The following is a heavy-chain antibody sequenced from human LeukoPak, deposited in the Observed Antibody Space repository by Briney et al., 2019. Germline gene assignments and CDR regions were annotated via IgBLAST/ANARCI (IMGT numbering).Heavy chain of an antibody. CDR2: IRYDGSNK. Sequence: PGGSLRLSCAASGFTFSSYGMHWVRQAPGKGLEWVAFIRYDGSNKYYADSVKGRFTISRDNAKNSLYLQMNSLRAEDTALYYCAREGIAAAGANWFDPWGQGTLVTVSS. J-gene: IGHJ5*02. D-gene: IGHD6-13*01. CDR1: GFTFSSYG. CDR3: AREGIAAAGANWFDP. V-gene: IGHV3-30*02.